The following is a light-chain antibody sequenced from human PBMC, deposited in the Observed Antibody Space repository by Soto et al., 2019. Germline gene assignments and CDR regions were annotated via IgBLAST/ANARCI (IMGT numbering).Light chain of an antibody. Sequence: EIVLTQSPGTLSLSPGERATLSCRASQTVTNNYLAWYQQKPGLAPRLLIFGASSRATGIPDRFGGSGSGTDFTLTISSLEPEDFAVYYCQQYGSSPLSTFGPGTKVDFK. V-gene: IGKV3-20*01. CDR3: QQYGSSPLST. CDR1: QTVTNNY. J-gene: IGKJ3*01. CDR2: GAS.